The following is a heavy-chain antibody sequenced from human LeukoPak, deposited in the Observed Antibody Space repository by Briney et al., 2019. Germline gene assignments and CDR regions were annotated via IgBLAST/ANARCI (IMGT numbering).Heavy chain of an antibody. Sequence: ASVKVSCKASGYTFTSYGISWVRQAPGQGLEWMGWISAYNGNTNYAQKLQGRVTMTTDTSTSTACMELRSLRSDDTAVYYCAREMRPVTRTDYWGQGTLVTVSS. CDR1: GYTFTSYG. D-gene: IGHD4-11*01. V-gene: IGHV1-18*01. J-gene: IGHJ4*02. CDR2: ISAYNGNT. CDR3: AREMRPVTRTDY.